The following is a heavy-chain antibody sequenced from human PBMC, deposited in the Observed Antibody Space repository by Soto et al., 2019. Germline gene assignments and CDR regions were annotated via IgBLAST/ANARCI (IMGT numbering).Heavy chain of an antibody. V-gene: IGHV3-53*01. CDR1: GFTVSSNY. CDR2: IYSGGST. CDR3: ARIVRTYYDSSGYVADY. J-gene: IGHJ4*02. D-gene: IGHD3-22*01. Sequence: GSLRISCAASGFTVSSNYMSWVRQAPGKGLEWVSVIYSGGSTYYADSLKGRFTISRDNSKNTLYLQMNSLRAEDTAVYYCARIVRTYYDSSGYVADYWGQGTLVTVSS.